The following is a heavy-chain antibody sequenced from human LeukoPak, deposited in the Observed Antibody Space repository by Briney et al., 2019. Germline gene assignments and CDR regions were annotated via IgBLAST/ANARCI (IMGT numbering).Heavy chain of an antibody. D-gene: IGHD6-13*01. CDR3: ARDSSSWSAEYFQH. Sequence: ASVKVSCKASGYTFTGYYVHWVRQAPGQGLEWMGWINPNSGGTNYAQKFQGRVTMTRDTSISTAYMELSRLRSDDTAVYYCARDSSSWSAEYFQHWGQGTLVTVSS. CDR1: GYTFTGYY. V-gene: IGHV1-2*02. J-gene: IGHJ1*01. CDR2: INPNSGGT.